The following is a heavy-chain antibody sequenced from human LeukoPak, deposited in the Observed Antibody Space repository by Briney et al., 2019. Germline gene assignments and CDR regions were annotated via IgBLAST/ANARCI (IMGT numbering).Heavy chain of an antibody. D-gene: IGHD2-2*01. J-gene: IGHJ5*02. CDR2: TYYRSTWYN. V-gene: IGHV6-1*01. CDR3: ARRLTQYDCFDP. CDR1: GDSVSSNSVT. Sequence: SQTLSLTCAISGDSVSSNSVTWNWIRQSPSRGLEWLGRTYYRSTWYNDYAVSVRGRITVNPDTSKNQFSLHPNSVTPEDTAVYYCARRLTQYDCFDPWGQGILVTVSS.